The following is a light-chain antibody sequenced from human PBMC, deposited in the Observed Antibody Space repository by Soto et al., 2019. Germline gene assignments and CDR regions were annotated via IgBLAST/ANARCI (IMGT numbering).Light chain of an antibody. J-gene: IGKJ3*01. CDR3: QQYNNWSSFT. CDR2: GAS. Sequence: EIVMTQSPGTLSVSPGERAILSCRVSHSVSSNLAWYQQKPGQAPRLLMYGASTRATGIPDRFSGSGSGTEFTLTINSLQSEDFAVYYCQQYNNWSSFTFGPGTKVDIK. V-gene: IGKV3-15*01. CDR1: HSVSSN.